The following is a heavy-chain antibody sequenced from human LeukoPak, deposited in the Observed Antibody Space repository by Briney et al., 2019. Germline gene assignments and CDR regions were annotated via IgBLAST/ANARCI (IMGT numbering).Heavy chain of an antibody. CDR2: ITSSSTYT. CDR1: GFSFSSYN. V-gene: IGHV3-21*01. J-gene: IGHJ4*02. CDR3: ATTVLQRNTWAYYFHY. D-gene: IGHD1/OR15-1a*01. Sequence: GGSLRLSCAASGFSFSSYNMNWVRQTPGKGLEWVSSITSSSTYTFYADSVKGRFTVSRDNARNSLYLQMNSLRPEDTAIYYCATTVLQRNTWAYYFHYWGQGTLVTVSS.